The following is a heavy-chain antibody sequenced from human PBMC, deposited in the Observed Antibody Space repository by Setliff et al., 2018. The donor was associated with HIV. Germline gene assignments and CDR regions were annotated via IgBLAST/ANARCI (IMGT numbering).Heavy chain of an antibody. V-gene: IGHV3-23*01. CDR1: GFTFNTYA. CDR2: MGGSSGDT. Sequence: PGESLKISCAASGFTFNTYAMSWVRQAPGKGLEWVSSMGGSSGDTYYADSVKGRFVISREKSKSTLYLQMNSLRAEDTAVYYCAKKTAAYTSGSWLHYWGQGTLVTVSS. J-gene: IGHJ4*02. D-gene: IGHD3-10*01. CDR3: AKKTAAYTSGSWLHY.